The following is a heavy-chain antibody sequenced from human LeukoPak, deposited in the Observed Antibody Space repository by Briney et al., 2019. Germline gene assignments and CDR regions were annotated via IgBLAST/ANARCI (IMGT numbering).Heavy chain of an antibody. D-gene: IGHD6-6*01. Sequence: SQTLSLTCAISGDSVSTNSAAWNWIRQSPSRGLEWLGRTYYRSKWYNDYTISVKSRITINPDTSRNQFSLQLNSVTPEDTAVYYCAREPPGVGYGSSSEKFGFDYWGQGTLVTVSS. CDR3: AREPPGVGYGSSSEKFGFDY. J-gene: IGHJ4*02. V-gene: IGHV6-1*01. CDR1: GDSVSTNSAA. CDR2: TYYRSKWYN.